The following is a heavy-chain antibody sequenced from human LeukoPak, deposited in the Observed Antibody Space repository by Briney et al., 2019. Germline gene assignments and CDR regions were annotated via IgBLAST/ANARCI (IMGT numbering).Heavy chain of an antibody. CDR1: GFTFSTYE. D-gene: IGHD3-10*01. CDR2: IRSSGSTT. Sequence: GGSLRLSCAASGFTFSTYEMNWVRQAPGKGLEWVSYIRSSGSTTYYADFVKGRFTISRDNTKNSLYLQMNSLRAEDTAVYYCARVGSYWQFDFWGQGTLVTVSS. V-gene: IGHV3-48*03. CDR3: ARVGSYWQFDF. J-gene: IGHJ4*02.